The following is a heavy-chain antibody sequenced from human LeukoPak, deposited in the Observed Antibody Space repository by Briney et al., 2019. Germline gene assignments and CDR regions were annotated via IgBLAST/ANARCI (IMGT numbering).Heavy chain of an antibody. CDR1: GYTFTSYG. CDR3: ARAGPYSSGWYALPYYYYGMDV. CDR2: ISAYNGNT. V-gene: IGHV1-18*01. D-gene: IGHD6-19*01. Sequence: ASVKVSCKASGYTFTSYGISWVRQAPGQGLEWMGWISAYNGNTNHAQKLQGRVTMTTDTSTSTAYMELRSLRSDDTAVYYCARAGPYSSGWYALPYYYYGMDVWGQGTTVTVSS. J-gene: IGHJ6*02.